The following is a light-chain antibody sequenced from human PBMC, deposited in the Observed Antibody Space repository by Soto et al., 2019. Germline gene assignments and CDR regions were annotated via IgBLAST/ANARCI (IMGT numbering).Light chain of an antibody. Sequence: DIQLTQSPSFLSASVGDRVTITCRASQGIRSYLAWYQQKPGKAPELLIYAASTLQSGVPSRFNGSGSGTDFTLTISSLQPEDSATYYCQQLNTYPPWTFGQGTKVDIK. CDR1: QGIRSY. J-gene: IGKJ1*01. V-gene: IGKV1-9*01. CDR2: AAS. CDR3: QQLNTYPPWT.